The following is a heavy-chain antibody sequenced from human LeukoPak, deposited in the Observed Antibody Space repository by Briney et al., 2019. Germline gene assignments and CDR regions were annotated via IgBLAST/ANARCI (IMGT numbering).Heavy chain of an antibody. J-gene: IGHJ4*02. D-gene: IGHD3-22*01. V-gene: IGHV4-39*07. CDR1: GGSISSSSYY. CDR2: IYYSGGT. CDR3: AREPAFDYYDSSGYGPPWDY. Sequence: SETLSLTCTVSGGSISSSSYYWGWIRQPPGKGLEWIGSIYYSGGTYYNPSLKSRVTISVDTSKNQFSLKLSSVTAADTAVYYCAREPAFDYYDSSGYGPPWDYWGQGTLVTVSS.